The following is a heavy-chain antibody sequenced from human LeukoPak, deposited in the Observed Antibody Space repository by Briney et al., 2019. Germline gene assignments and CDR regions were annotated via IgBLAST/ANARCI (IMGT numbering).Heavy chain of an antibody. V-gene: IGHV3-49*04. CDR3: TREVGTRSPH. Sequence: PGGSLRHSCTTSGFTFVDSAMSWVRQAPGKGLEWLGFIRSVHYGGTTEYVASVRGRFTISRDDSQSIAYLQMDSLKAEDTAVYYCTREVGTRSPHWGQGTPVTVSS. D-gene: IGHD1-7*01. CDR1: GFTFVDSA. J-gene: IGHJ4*02. CDR2: IRSVHYGGTT.